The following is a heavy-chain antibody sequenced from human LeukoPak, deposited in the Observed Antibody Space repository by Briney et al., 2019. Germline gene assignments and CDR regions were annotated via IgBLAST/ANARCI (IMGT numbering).Heavy chain of an antibody. J-gene: IGHJ5*02. CDR2: IYYSGST. Sequence: SETLPLTCTVSGGCISSYYWSWIRQPPGKGLEWIGYIYYSGSTNYNPSLKSRVTISVDTSKNQFSLKLSSVTAADTAVYYCARDGLGSSWRRLEWWFDPWGQGTLVTVSS. CDR1: GGCISSYY. D-gene: IGHD6-13*01. CDR3: ARDGLGSSWRRLEWWFDP. V-gene: IGHV4-59*01.